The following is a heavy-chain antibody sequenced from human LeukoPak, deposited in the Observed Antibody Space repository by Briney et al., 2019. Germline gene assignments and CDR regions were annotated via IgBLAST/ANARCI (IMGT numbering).Heavy chain of an antibody. D-gene: IGHD6-19*01. J-gene: IGHJ4*02. V-gene: IGHV4-34*01. CDR2: INHSGST. Sequence: SETLSLTCAVNGGSFSGYYWSWIRQPPGKGLEWIGEINHSGSTNYNPSLKSRVTISVDTSKNQFSLKLSSVTAADTAVYYCARRVPSGWLPYWGQGTLVTVSS. CDR3: ARRVPSGWLPY. CDR1: GGSFSGYY.